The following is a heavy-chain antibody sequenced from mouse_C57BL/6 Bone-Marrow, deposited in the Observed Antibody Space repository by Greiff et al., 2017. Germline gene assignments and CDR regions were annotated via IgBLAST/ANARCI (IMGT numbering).Heavy chain of an antibody. V-gene: IGHV1-26*01. CDR3: AREPTVDY. Sequence: EVQLQQSGPELVKPGASVKISCKASGYTFTDYYMNWVKQSHGKSLEWIGDINPNNGGTSYNQKFKGKATLTVDKSSSTAYMALRSLTSDDSAVYYCAREPTVDYWGQGTTLTVSS. D-gene: IGHD1-1*01. CDR2: INPNNGGT. J-gene: IGHJ2*01. CDR1: GYTFTDYY.